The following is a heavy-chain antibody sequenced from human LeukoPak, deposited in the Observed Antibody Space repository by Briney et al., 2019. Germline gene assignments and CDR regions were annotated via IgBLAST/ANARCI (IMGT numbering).Heavy chain of an antibody. Sequence: GGSLRLSCVTSGFAFSNYDMHWVRQAPGKGLEWVAVIGYDGSNEYYADSVKGRFTLSRDNSKNILYLQMNSLTVEDTAIYYCASDGAYWGQGTLVAVSS. CDR2: IGYDGSNE. CDR1: GFAFSNYD. V-gene: IGHV3-33*01. CDR3: ASDGAY. J-gene: IGHJ4*02. D-gene: IGHD3-10*01.